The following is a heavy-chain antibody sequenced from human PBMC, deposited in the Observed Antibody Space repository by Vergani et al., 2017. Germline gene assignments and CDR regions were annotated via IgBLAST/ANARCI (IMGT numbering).Heavy chain of an antibody. J-gene: IGHJ6*02. V-gene: IGHV1-69*08. CDR3: AREGCSGGSGYSYYYGMDV. CDR1: GGTFSSYT. CDR2: IIPILGIA. D-gene: IGHD2-15*01. Sequence: QVQLVQSGAEVKKPGSSVKVSCKASGGTFSSYTIRWVRQAPGQGLEWMGRIIPILGIANYAQKFQGRFTIPADKSTSTAYMELSSLRSEDTAVYYCAREGCSGGSGYSYYYGMDVWGQGTTVTVSS.